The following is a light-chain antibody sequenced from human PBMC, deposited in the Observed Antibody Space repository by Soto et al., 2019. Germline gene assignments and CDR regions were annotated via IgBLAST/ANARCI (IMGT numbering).Light chain of an antibody. CDR1: QNINSN. CDR3: QQYNYWLPWT. J-gene: IGKJ1*01. V-gene: IGKV3-15*01. CDR2: DTS. Sequence: EIVMTQSPATLSVSPGEGATLSCRASQNINSNLAWYQQKPGQAPRLLIYDTSTRATGIPARFSGSGSGTEFTLTISSLQSEDFAVYYCQQYNYWLPWTFGQGTKVEIK.